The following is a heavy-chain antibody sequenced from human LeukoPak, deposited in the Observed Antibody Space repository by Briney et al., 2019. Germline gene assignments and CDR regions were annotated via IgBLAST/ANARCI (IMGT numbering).Heavy chain of an antibody. J-gene: IGHJ4*02. CDR2: ISSSGSTI. D-gene: IGHD6-13*01. Sequence: GGSLRLSCAASGFTFSDYYMSWIRQAPGKGLEWVSYISSSGSTIYYADSVKGRFTISRDNAKNSLYLQMNSLRAEDTAVYYCASYSSSWSYFFDYWGQGTLVTVSS. V-gene: IGHV3-11*01. CDR3: ASYSSSWSYFFDY. CDR1: GFTFSDYY.